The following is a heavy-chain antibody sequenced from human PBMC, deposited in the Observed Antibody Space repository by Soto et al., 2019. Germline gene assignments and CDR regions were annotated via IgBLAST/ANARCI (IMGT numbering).Heavy chain of an antibody. CDR2: MNPNSGNT. CDR3: GRDPTTVTTYYYYGMDV. V-gene: IGHV1-8*01. J-gene: IGHJ6*02. CDR1: GYTFTSYD. D-gene: IGHD4-17*01. Sequence: ASVKVSCKASGYTFTSYDINWVRQATGQGLEWMGWMNPNSGNTGYAQKFQGRVTMTRNTSISTAYMELSSLRSEDTAEYNYGRDPTTVTTYYYYGMDVWGQGTTVTVSS.